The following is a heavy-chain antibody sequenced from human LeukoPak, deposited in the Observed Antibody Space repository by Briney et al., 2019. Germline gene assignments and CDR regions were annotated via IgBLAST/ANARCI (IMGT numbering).Heavy chain of an antibody. D-gene: IGHD4-17*01. V-gene: IGHV5-51*01. CDR1: GYSFTSYW. CDR2: IYPGDSDT. J-gene: IGHJ6*02. Sequence: GASLKTSATGSGYSFTSYWICWVRPLPGKRQEWLGIIYPGDSDTRYSPSFQGQVTISADKSISTAYLQWSSLKASDTAMYYCARHNYGDLVKHNYYYGMDVWGQGTTVTVSS. CDR3: ARHNYGDLVKHNYYYGMDV.